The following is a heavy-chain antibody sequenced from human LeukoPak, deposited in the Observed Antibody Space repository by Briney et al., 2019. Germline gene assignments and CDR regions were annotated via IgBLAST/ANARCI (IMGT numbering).Heavy chain of an antibody. CDR2: IRYDGSNK. V-gene: IGHV3-30*02. CDR1: GFTFSSYG. CDR3: AKDRSGLYCSSTSCYAFHI. J-gene: IGHJ3*02. Sequence: PGGSLRLSCAASGFTFSSYGMHWVRQAPGKGLQWVAFIRYDGSNKYYADSVKGRFTISRDNSKNTLYLQMNSLRAEDTAVYYCAKDRSGLYCSSTSCYAFHIWGQGTMVTVSS. D-gene: IGHD2-2*01.